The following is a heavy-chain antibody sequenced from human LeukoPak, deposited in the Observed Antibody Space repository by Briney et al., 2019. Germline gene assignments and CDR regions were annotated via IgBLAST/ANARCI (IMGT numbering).Heavy chain of an antibody. Sequence: GGSLRLSCAASGFTVSSNYMSWVRQAPGKGLEWVSVIYSGGSTYYADSVKGRFTISRDNSKNTLYLQMNSLRAEDTAVYYCARGLARGSSPYDYWGQGTLVTVSS. CDR3: ARGLARGSSPYDY. CDR1: GFTVSSNY. CDR2: IYSGGST. V-gene: IGHV3-53*01. D-gene: IGHD6-6*01. J-gene: IGHJ4*02.